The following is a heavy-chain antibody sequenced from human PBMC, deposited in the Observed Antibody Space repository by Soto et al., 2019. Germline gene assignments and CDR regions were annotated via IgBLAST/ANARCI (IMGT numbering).Heavy chain of an antibody. CDR3: ARCYGSGSYYNCLFDY. Sequence: PSESLSLTWTASGSPIGYHYLNWIRQPPGKGLKWIGYIYYSGSTSYNPSLKSRVTISVDTSKNQFSLNLSSLTAADTAVYYCARCYGSGSYYNCLFDYWGQLTPVPASS. V-gene: IGHV4-59*11. CDR2: IYYSGST. J-gene: IGHJ4*02. CDR1: GSPIGYHY. D-gene: IGHD3-10*01.